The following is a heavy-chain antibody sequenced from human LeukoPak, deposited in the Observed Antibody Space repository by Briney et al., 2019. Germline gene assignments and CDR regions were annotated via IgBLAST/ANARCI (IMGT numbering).Heavy chain of an antibody. CDR3: ARQLDDVILTGYDEGAFDI. J-gene: IGHJ3*02. D-gene: IGHD3-9*01. CDR2: IYYSGST. Sequence: PSETLSLTCTVSGGSISSSSYYWGWIRQPPGTGLEWIGSIYYSGSTYYNPSLKSRVTISVDTSKNQFSLKLSSVTAADTAVYYCARQLDDVILTGYDEGAFDIWGQGTMVTVSS. V-gene: IGHV4-39*01. CDR1: GGSISSSSYY.